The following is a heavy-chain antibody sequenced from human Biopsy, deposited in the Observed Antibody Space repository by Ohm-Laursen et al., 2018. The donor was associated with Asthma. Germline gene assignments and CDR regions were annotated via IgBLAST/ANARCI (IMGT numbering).Heavy chain of an antibody. CDR1: GFSVSSNY. D-gene: IGHD2-15*01. J-gene: IGHJ4*02. CDR3: GRDYPLVD. CDR2: IYSGGST. V-gene: IGHV3-53*01. Sequence: SLRLSCAASGFSVSSNYMRWVRQAPGKGLEWVSVIYSGGSTYYADSVKGRITIARDNSKNTLDLQMNSQRAEDTAVYYCGRDYPLVDWGQGTLVTVSS.